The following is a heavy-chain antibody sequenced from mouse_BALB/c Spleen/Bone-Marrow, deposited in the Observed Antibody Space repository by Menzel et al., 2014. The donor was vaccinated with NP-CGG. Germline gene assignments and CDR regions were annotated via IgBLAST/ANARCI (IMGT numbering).Heavy chain of an antibody. CDR1: GYTFTDYN. J-gene: IGHJ1*01. Sequence: EVKLQESGPELVKPGASVKISCKASGYTFTDYNMHWVKQSHGKSLEWIGYIYPYNGGTGYSQKFKSKATLTVDNSSSTAYMELRSLTSEDSAVYYCARFRYDWYFDVWGAGTTVTVSS. CDR3: ARFRYDWYFDV. V-gene: IGHV1S29*02. CDR2: IYPYNGGT. D-gene: IGHD2-14*01.